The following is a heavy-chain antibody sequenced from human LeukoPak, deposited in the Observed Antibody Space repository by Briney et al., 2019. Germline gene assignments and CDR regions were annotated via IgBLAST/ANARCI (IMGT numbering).Heavy chain of an antibody. CDR3: ARAEYGDPFDY. CDR1: GGSISSYY. Sequence: SETLSLTCTVSGGSISSYYWSWIRQPPGKGLEWIGYIYYSGSTNYNPSLKSRVTISVDTSKSQFSLKLSSVTAADTAVYYCARAEYGDPFDYWGQGTLVTVSS. V-gene: IGHV4-59*01. CDR2: IYYSGST. D-gene: IGHD4-17*01. J-gene: IGHJ4*02.